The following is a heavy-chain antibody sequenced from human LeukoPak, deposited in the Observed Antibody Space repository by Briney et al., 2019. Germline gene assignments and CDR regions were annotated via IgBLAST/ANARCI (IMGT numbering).Heavy chain of an antibody. J-gene: IGHJ4*02. CDR2: MSSRGNTI. D-gene: IGHD5-24*01. Sequence: GGSLRLSCTASGFTFSEHFMTWIRLAPGKGLECVSYMSSRGNTIYYADSVKGRFTISWDNAKSSLYLQMNNLGAEDTAVYYCARGGRWLQWYYFDYWGQGTVVTVSA. CDR3: ARGGRWLQWYYFDY. CDR1: GFTFSEHF. V-gene: IGHV3-11*01.